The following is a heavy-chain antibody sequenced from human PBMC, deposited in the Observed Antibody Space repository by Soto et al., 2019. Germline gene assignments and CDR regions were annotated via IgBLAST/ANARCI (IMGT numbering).Heavy chain of an antibody. CDR3: RRSRRYGTDV. CDR1: GGSIRSSSY. Sequence: QLQLQESGPGLVKPSETLSLTCSVSGGSIRSSSYWGWIRQPPGKGLEWIGSIYSTGSTYYNPSLTSPVNISVDTSKNQFSLNLISVTAADTAAYYRRRSRRYGTDVWGQGTALTVSS. D-gene: IGHD2-15*01. J-gene: IGHJ6*02. V-gene: IGHV4-39*01. CDR2: IYSTGST.